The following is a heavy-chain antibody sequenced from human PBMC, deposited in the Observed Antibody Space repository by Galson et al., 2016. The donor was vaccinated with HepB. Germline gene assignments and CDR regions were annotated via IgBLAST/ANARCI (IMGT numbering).Heavy chain of an antibody. V-gene: IGHV3-30*18. CDR2: ISYDGSNK. Sequence: LRLSCAASGFSFSSYGMHWVRQAPGKGLEWVAVISYDGSNKYYADSVKGRFTISRDNSKNTLYLQMNSLRAEDTALYYCAKDRGGGLRLRYYGMDVWGQGTTVTVSS. J-gene: IGHJ6*02. CDR3: AKDRGGGLRLRYYGMDV. CDR1: GFSFSSYG. D-gene: IGHD5-12*01.